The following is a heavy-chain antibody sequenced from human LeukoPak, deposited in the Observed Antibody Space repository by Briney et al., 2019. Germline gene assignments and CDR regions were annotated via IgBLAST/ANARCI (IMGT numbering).Heavy chain of an antibody. J-gene: IGHJ4*02. CDR1: GYTFTDYY. V-gene: IGHV1-2*02. CDR2: INPNSGGT. Sequence: ASVKASCKASGYTFTDYYMHWVRQAPGQGLEWMGWINPNSGGTNYAQKFQGGVTMTRDTSISTAYMELSRLRSDDTAVYYCARDNAGENYDYWGQGTLVTVSS. D-gene: IGHD2-21*01. CDR3: ARDNAGENYDY.